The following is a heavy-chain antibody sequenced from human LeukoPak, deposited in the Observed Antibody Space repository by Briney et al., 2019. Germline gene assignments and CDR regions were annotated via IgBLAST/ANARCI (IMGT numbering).Heavy chain of an antibody. CDR3: ARDLDLIGTTDY. Sequence: PGGSLRLSCAASGFTFSNYWMSWVRQAPGKGLEWVANIKQDGSEKFYVDSVKGRFTISRDNARNSLYLQMNSLRAEDTAVYYCARDLDLIGTTDYWGQGTLVTVSS. V-gene: IGHV3-7*01. CDR2: IKQDGSEK. CDR1: GFTFSNYW. D-gene: IGHD1-7*01. J-gene: IGHJ4*02.